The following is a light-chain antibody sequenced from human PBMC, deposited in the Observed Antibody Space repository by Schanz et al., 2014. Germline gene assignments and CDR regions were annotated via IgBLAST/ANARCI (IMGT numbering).Light chain of an antibody. CDR1: SSNIGSNY. Sequence: QSVLTQPPSASGTPGQRVTISCSGSSSNIGSNYVYWYQQLPGTAPKLLMYSNNQRPSGVPDRLSGSKSGTSASLAISGLRSEDEADYYCAAWDDSLSGYVFGSGTKLTVL. V-gene: IGLV1-47*02. J-gene: IGLJ1*01. CDR2: SNN. CDR3: AAWDDSLSGYV.